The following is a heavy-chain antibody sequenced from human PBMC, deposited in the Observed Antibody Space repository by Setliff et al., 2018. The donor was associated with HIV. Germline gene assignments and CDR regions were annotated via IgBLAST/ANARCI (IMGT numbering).Heavy chain of an antibody. D-gene: IGHD1-1*01. CDR2: VYSTGSI. CDR1: GGSMSRFY. V-gene: IGHV4-59*01. CDR3: ARAEGDAYNSLPYFDS. J-gene: IGHJ4*02. Sequence: SETLSLTFTVSGGSMSRFYWTWIRQPPGKGLEWIGFVYSTGSINYSPSFRGRLTISLDTSENQFSLHLTSVTAADTAVYYCARAEGDAYNSLPYFDSWGPGALVTVSS.